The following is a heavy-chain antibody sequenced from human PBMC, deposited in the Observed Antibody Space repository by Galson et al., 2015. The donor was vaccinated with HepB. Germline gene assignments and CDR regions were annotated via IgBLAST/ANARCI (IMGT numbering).Heavy chain of an antibody. CDR3: ARSYYYDSSGYYNFDY. CDR2: IDWDDDK. Sequence: PALVKPTQILTLTCTFSGFSLSTSGMCVSWIRQPPGKALEWLARIDWDDDKYYSTSLKTRLTISKDTSKNQVVLTMTNMDPVDTATYYCARSYYYDSSGYYNFDYWGQGTLVTVSS. D-gene: IGHD3-22*01. V-gene: IGHV2-70*11. CDR1: GFSLSTSGMC. J-gene: IGHJ4*02.